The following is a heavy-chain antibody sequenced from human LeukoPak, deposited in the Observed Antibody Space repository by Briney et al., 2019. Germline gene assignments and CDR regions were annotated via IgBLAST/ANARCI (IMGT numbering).Heavy chain of an antibody. CDR3: ARRAGAYTHPYDY. V-gene: IGHV3-23*01. CDR1: GLTFSSYA. Sequence: GGSLRLSCAASGLTFSSYAMNWVRQAPGKGLEWVSAISGSGGNTYYADSVKGRFTISRDNSKNTLYLQMNSLRAEDTAVYYCARRAGAYTHPYDYWGQGTLVTVS. CDR2: ISGSGGNT. J-gene: IGHJ4*02. D-gene: IGHD3-16*01.